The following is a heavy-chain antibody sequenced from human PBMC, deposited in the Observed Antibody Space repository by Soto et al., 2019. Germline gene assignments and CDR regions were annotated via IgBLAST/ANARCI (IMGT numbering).Heavy chain of an antibody. CDR3: ASQAPRRGFDF. V-gene: IGHV4-59*01. Sequence: SETLSLTCAVSGGSISSYYGSWIRQPPGKGLEWIGYIYYSGSTNYNPSLKSRVTISVDTSKNQFSLKLSSVTAADTAVYYCASQAPRRGFDFWGQGTLVTVSS. CDR2: IYYSGST. J-gene: IGHJ4*02. D-gene: IGHD3-10*01. CDR1: GGSISSYY.